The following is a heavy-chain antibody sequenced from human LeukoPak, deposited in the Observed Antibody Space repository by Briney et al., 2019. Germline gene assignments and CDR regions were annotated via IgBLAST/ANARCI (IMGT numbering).Heavy chain of an antibody. Sequence: SETLSLTCAVYGGSFSGYYWSWIRQPPGKGLEWIGEINHSGSTNYNPSLKSRVTISVDTSKIQFSLNLNSVTAADTAVYYCARRFSNYGIDYWGQGTLVTVSS. V-gene: IGHV4-34*01. CDR1: GGSFSGYY. J-gene: IGHJ4*02. CDR3: ARRFSNYGIDY. CDR2: INHSGST. D-gene: IGHD4-11*01.